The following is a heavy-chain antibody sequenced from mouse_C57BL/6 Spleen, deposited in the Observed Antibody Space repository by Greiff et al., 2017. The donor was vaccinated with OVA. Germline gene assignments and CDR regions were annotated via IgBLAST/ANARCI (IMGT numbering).Heavy chain of an antibody. D-gene: IGHD1-1*01. CDR3: ASEEYYYGSGAY. V-gene: IGHV1-72*01. Sequence: QVQLQQPGAELVKPGASVKLSCKASGYTFTSYWMHWVKQRPGRGLAWMGRFDPNSGGPKYNEKFKSKATLTVDKPSSTAYMQLSSRTSEDSAVYYCASEEYYYGSGAYWGQGTLVTVSA. CDR1: GYTFTSYW. J-gene: IGHJ3*01. CDR2: FDPNSGGP.